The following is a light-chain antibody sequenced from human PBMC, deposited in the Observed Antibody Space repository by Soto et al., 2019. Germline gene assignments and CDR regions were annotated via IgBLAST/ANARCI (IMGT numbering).Light chain of an antibody. J-gene: IGLJ1*01. CDR2: DVS. Sequence: QSALAQPASVSGSPGQSITISCTGTTSDVGRYDYVSWFQQHPGKAPKLIIYDVSHWPSGVSDRFSGSKSGNTASLTISGLQAEGEADYYCSSFTTSTTVVFGTGTKVTVL. V-gene: IGLV2-14*03. CDR3: SSFTTSTTVV. CDR1: TSDVGRYDY.